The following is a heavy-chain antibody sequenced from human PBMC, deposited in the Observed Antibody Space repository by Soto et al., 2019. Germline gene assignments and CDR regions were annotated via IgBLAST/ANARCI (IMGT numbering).Heavy chain of an antibody. CDR2: IYSGGST. CDR1: GXTVSSDY. J-gene: IGHJ6*02. Sequence: LRLSFAASGXTVSSDYMSWVRQAPGKGLEWVSVIYSGGSTYYADSVKGRFTISRDNSKNTLYLQMNSLRAEDTAVYYCARIQSTRLRFLERLLYAGGMDVWGQGTTVTVS. D-gene: IGHD3-3*01. CDR3: ARIQSTRLRFLERLLYAGGMDV. V-gene: IGHV3-53*01.